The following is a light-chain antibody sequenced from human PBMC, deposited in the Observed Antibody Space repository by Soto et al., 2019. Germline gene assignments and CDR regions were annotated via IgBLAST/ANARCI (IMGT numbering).Light chain of an antibody. J-gene: IGKJ2*01. V-gene: IGKV3-15*01. CDR2: GAS. Sequence: ETVMTQSPATLSVSPGERATLSCRASQRIGNKLAWYQQKPGQAPRLLIHGASTRATGIPGRFSGTGSGTEFTLTISSLQSEDSAVYYCQQYDKWPRTFGRGTTLEIK. CDR3: QQYDKWPRT. CDR1: QRIGNK.